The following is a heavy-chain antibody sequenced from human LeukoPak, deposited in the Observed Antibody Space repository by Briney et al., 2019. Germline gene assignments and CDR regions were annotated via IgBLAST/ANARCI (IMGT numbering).Heavy chain of an antibody. Sequence: PSETLSLTCAVSGGSISSGGYSWSWIRQPPGKGLEWIGYIYNDGSTYYNPSLESRVTISVDRSKNQFSLKLSSVTAADTAVYYCARGIGSRYFDYWGQGTLVTVSS. J-gene: IGHJ4*02. CDR3: ARGIGSRYFDY. CDR2: IYNDGST. V-gene: IGHV4-30-2*01. CDR1: GGSISSGGYS.